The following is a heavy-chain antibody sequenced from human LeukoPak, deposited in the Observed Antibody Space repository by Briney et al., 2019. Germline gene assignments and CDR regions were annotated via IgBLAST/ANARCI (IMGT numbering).Heavy chain of an antibody. Sequence: PGGSLRLSCEASGFTFSSYAMHWVRQAPGKGLEWVTVISYDGSNKYYAGSVKGRFTISRDNSKNTLYLQMNSLRAEDTAVYYCAGGSPGKYYFDYGGQGTLVTVSS. V-gene: IGHV3-30-3*01. CDR3: AGGSPGKYYFDY. J-gene: IGHJ4*02. CDR2: ISYDGSNK. CDR1: GFTFSSYA. D-gene: IGHD1-14*01.